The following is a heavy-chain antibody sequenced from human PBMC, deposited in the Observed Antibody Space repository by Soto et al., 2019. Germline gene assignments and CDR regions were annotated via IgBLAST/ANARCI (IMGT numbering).Heavy chain of an antibody. J-gene: IGHJ5*02. Sequence: ASVKVSCKASGYTFTSYAMHLVRQAPGQGLEWMGWISAYNGNTNYAQKLQGRVTMTTDTSTSTAYMELRSLRSDDTAVYYCARDLREPHTNLLWFGEPTYNWFDPWGQGTLVTVSS. CDR3: ARDLREPHTNLLWFGEPTYNWFDP. V-gene: IGHV1-18*01. D-gene: IGHD3-10*01. CDR2: ISAYNGNT. CDR1: GYTFTSYA.